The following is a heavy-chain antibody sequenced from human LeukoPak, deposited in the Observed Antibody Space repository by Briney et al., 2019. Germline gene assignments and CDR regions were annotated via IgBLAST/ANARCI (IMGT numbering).Heavy chain of an antibody. D-gene: IGHD2-21*01. CDR1: GSSITGFH. Sequence: SETLSLTCSVSGSSITGFHWGWIRQPPGKGLEGIGYIQASGTTKHNPSLKSRVTISIDTSKAQFSLNVNSVSAADTAMYYCARLDSCGADSCIDSWGQGNLVIVSS. CDR3: ARLDSCGADSCIDS. J-gene: IGHJ4*02. CDR2: IQASGTT. V-gene: IGHV4-59*01.